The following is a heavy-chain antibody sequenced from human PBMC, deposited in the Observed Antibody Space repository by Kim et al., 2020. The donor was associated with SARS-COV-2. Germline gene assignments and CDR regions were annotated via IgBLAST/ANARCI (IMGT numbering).Heavy chain of an antibody. Sequence: YYADSVTVRFTISRDNAQNSLYLQMNSLRDEDTAVYYCARVSGFWSGFFDYWGQGTLVTVSS. D-gene: IGHD3-3*01. J-gene: IGHJ4*02. V-gene: IGHV3-48*02. CDR3: ARVSGFWSGFFDY.